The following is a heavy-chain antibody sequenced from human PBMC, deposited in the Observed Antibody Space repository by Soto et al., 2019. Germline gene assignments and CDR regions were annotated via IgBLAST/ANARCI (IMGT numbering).Heavy chain of an antibody. V-gene: IGHV3-23*01. Sequence: EVQLLESGGGLVQPGGSLRLSCAASGFTFSSYAMSWVRQAPGKGLEWVSAVSGSGGSTYYADSVKGRFTISRDNTRNTLDLQMNSRRAEDTAVYYCAKDPVGAIDYWGQGTLVTVSS. CDR3: AKDPVGAIDY. D-gene: IGHD1-26*01. CDR2: VSGSGGST. CDR1: GFTFSSYA. J-gene: IGHJ4*02.